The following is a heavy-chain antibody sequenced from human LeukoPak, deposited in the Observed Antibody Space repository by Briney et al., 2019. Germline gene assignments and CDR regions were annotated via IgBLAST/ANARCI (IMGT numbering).Heavy chain of an antibody. V-gene: IGHV3-66*01. CDR2: IYSGGST. CDR1: GSTVSSNY. J-gene: IGHJ4*02. CDR3: AREKAALRYFDWLPRRPEYFDY. D-gene: IGHD3-9*01. Sequence: GGSLRLSCAASGSTVSSNYMSWVRQAPGKGLEWVSVIYSGGSTYYAGSVKGRFTISRDNSKNTLYLQMNSLRAEDTAVYYCAREKAALRYFDWLPRRPEYFDYWGQGTLVTVSS.